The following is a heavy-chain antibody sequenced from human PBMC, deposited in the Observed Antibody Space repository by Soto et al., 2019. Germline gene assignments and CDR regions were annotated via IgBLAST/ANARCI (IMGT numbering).Heavy chain of an antibody. CDR2: INPNSGGT. Sequence: ASVKVSCKASGYTFTGYYMHWVRQAPGQGLEWMGWINPNSGGTNYAQKFQGRVTMTRDTSISTAYMELSRLRSDDTAVYYRARQKSIAVAGTGSYWGQGTLVTVSS. CDR1: GYTFTGYY. J-gene: IGHJ4*02. V-gene: IGHV1-2*02. CDR3: ARQKSIAVAGTGSY. D-gene: IGHD6-19*01.